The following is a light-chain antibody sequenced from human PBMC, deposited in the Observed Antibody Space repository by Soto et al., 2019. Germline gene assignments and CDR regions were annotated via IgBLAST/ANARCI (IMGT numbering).Light chain of an antibody. V-gene: IGLV2-14*01. CDR1: SSDVGGYNY. Sequence: QSVQTQPASVSGSPGQSITISCTGTSSDVGGYNYVSWYQQHPGKAPKLMIYDVTNRPSGVSNRFSGSKSGNTASLTISGLQAEDEADYYCSSYTSSSTPLVFGGGTKLTVL. J-gene: IGLJ3*02. CDR3: SSYTSSSTPLV. CDR2: DVT.